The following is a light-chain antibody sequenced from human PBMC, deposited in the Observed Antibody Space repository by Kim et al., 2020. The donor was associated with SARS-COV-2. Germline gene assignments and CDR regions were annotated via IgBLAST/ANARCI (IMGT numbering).Light chain of an antibody. CDR2: AAS. J-gene: IGKJ2*01. CDR1: QDISNS. V-gene: IGKV1-17*03. Sequence: SASVGDTFTISCRASQDISNSLAWFQQKPGKVPKPLIYAASSLQGGVPSRFSGSGSGTEFTLTISSLQPEDFATYYCLQLNSYPYTFGQGTKLEI. CDR3: LQLNSYPYT.